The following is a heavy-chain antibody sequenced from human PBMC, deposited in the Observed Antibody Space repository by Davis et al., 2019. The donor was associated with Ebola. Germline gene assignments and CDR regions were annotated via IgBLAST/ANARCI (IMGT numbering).Heavy chain of an antibody. D-gene: IGHD2-15*01. CDR3: ARSGGSLFYY. J-gene: IGHJ4*02. V-gene: IGHV4-30-4*01. CDR1: GASISSGDFH. Sequence: MPSETLSLTCTVSGASISSGDFHWSWIRQSPGKGLEWIGFIYYSGITYYNPSLKSRVSISVDTSKNHISLKLTSVTAADTAVYYCARSGGSLFYYWGQGTLVTVSS. CDR2: IYYSGIT.